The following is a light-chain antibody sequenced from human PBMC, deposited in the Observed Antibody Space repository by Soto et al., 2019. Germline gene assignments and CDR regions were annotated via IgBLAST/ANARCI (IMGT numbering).Light chain of an antibody. V-gene: IGKV3-15*01. Sequence: IVMTQSPATLSVSPGERATLSCRASQNIYSNVAWYQQRPGQAPRLLIYRASTRAPGIPARFSGSGSGTDFSLTISSLQPEDFGTYYCQQYKNYSLITFGPGTKVDIK. CDR3: QQYKNYSLIT. CDR2: RAS. CDR1: QNIYSN. J-gene: IGKJ3*01.